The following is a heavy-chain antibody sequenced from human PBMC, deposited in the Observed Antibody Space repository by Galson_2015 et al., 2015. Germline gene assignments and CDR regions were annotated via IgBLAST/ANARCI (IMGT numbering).Heavy chain of an antibody. J-gene: IGHJ5*02. CDR3: RRGHCADIQP. Sequence: SLRLSCAASGFTVSSSYMTWVRQTPGKGPEWVALIQSDGTTYYTDSVKGRFSISRDNPKNTLYLQMNSLRVEDTAVYYCRRGHCADIQPWGQRSLVTVAA. V-gene: IGHV3-53*01. CDR1: GFTVSSSY. D-gene: IGHD2-21*02. CDR2: IQSDGTT.